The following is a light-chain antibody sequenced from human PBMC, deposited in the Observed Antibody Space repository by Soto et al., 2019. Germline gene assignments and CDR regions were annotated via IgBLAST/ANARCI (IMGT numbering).Light chain of an antibody. CDR2: LNSDGSH. J-gene: IGLJ3*02. V-gene: IGLV4-69*02. CDR1: SGHSSYA. Sequence: QPVLTQSPSASASLGASVKLTCTLSSGHSSYAIAWHQQQPEKGPRYLMKLNSDGSHSKGDGIPDRFSGSSSGAERYLTISSLQSEDEAEYYCQTWSTGLWVFGGGTKLTVL. CDR3: QTWSTGLWV.